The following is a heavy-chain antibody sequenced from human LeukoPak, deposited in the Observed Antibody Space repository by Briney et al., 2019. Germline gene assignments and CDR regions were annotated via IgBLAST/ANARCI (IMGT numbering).Heavy chain of an antibody. CDR3: ARDGVIAAAGTRGYFQH. CDR1: GGTFSSYA. J-gene: IGHJ1*01. D-gene: IGHD6-13*01. CDR2: INPSGGST. Sequence: ASVKVSCKASGGTFSSYAISWVRQAPGQGLEWMGIINPSGGSTSYAQKFQGRVTMTRDTSTSTVYMELSSLRSEDTAVYYCARDGVIAAAGTRGYFQHWGQGTLVTVSS. V-gene: IGHV1-46*01.